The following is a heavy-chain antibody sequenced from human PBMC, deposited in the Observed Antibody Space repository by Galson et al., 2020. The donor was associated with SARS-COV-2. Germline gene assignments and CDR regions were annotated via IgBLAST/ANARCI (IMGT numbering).Heavy chain of an antibody. CDR3: AIETEMATFNYFDY. Sequence: ASVKVSCKTSGYTFTAYYIHWVRQAPGQGLEWMGWINPNTGGTNYAQKFQGWVTMTRDTSISTAYMALSRLKSDDTAVYYCAIETEMATFNYFDYWGQGTLVTVSS. V-gene: IGHV1-2*04. D-gene: IGHD5-12*01. CDR2: INPNTGGT. CDR1: GYTFTAYY. J-gene: IGHJ4*02.